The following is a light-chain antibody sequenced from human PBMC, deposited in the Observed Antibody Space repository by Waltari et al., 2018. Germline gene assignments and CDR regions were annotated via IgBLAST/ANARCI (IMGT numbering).Light chain of an antibody. CDR3: MEGAQWYT. V-gene: IGKV2-30*01. CDR2: KVS. J-gene: IGKJ2*01. CDR1: QSLAFSDGKTY. Sequence: DVVLTQSPLSLSVTPGQSASVSCRSSQSLAFSDGKTYLNWFHQRPGQSPRRLIYKVSSLESGVPDRISGSGSGTDFALKISRVEAEDVGVYYCMEGAQWYTFGQGTKLEIK.